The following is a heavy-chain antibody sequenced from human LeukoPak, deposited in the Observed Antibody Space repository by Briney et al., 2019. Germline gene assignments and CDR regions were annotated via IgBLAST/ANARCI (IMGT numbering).Heavy chain of an antibody. CDR2: INASGGST. D-gene: IGHD5-18*01. CDR1: GYTFTHYY. Sequence: ASVKVSCKTSGYTFTHYYIHWVRQAPGQGLEWMGIINASGGSTNYAQTFQGRLSMTRDTSTSTVYMELSSLRSEDTAVYYCARGAYSYAQDFWGQGTLVTVSS. CDR3: ARGAYSYAQDF. J-gene: IGHJ4*02. V-gene: IGHV1-46*01.